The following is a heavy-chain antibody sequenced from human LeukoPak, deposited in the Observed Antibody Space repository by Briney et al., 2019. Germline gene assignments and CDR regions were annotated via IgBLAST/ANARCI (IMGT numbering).Heavy chain of an antibody. J-gene: IGHJ4*02. CDR2: INWNGVGT. CDR1: GFTFYDYG. V-gene: IGHV3-20*04. Sequence: RPGGSLRLSCAASGFTFYDYGMSWVRHAPGKRLEWVSGINWNGVGTDYGDSVKGRFIISRDNAKNSLYLQMNSLRAEDTALYYCARRIGTSSAWYFFDYWGQGSLVTVSS. D-gene: IGHD6-19*01. CDR3: ARRIGTSSAWYFFDY.